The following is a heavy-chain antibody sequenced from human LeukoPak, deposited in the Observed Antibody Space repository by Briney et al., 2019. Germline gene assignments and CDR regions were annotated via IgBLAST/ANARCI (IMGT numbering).Heavy chain of an antibody. V-gene: IGHV1-18*01. CDR1: GYTFTSYG. Sequence: ASVKVSCKASGYTFTSYGISWVRQAPGQGLEWMGWISAYNGNTNYAQKLQGRVTMTTDTSTSTAYMELRSLRSDDTAVYYCARDLDTYVILTAYDTFDIWGQGTMVSVSS. CDR3: ARDLDTYVILTAYDTFDI. J-gene: IGHJ3*02. D-gene: IGHD2-21*02. CDR2: ISAYNGNT.